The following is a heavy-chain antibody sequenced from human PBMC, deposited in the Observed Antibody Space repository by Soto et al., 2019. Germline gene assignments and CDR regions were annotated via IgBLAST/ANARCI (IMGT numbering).Heavy chain of an antibody. CDR3: ARDRDIVVVPAAPRDAFDI. Sequence: SLRLSCAASGFTFSSYSMNWVRQAPGKGLEWVSSISSSSSYIYYADSVKGRFTISRDNAKNSLYLQMNSLRAEDTAVYYCARDRDIVVVPAAPRDAFDIWGQGTMVTVSS. CDR2: ISSSSSYI. D-gene: IGHD2-2*01. V-gene: IGHV3-21*01. J-gene: IGHJ3*02. CDR1: GFTFSSYS.